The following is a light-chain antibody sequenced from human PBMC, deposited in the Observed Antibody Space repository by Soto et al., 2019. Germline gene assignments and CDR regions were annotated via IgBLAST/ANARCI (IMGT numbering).Light chain of an antibody. CDR2: EVN. CDR1: SSDFGAYNS. Sequence: QSALTQPASVSGSPGQSITISCTGTSSDFGAYNSVSWCQQHPGKAPKLLIYEVNNRPSGVSDRFSGSKSGNTASLTISGLQAEDEADYYCASYRSSSTWVFGGGTKVTVL. V-gene: IGLV2-14*01. CDR3: ASYRSSSTWV. J-gene: IGLJ3*02.